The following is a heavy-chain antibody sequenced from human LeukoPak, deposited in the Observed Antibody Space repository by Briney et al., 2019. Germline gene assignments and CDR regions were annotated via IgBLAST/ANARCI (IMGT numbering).Heavy chain of an antibody. Sequence: GRSLRLSCAASGFTFSSYSMNWVRQAPGKGLEWVSYISSSSSTIYYADSVKGRFTISRDNAKNSLYLQMNSLRAEDTAVYYCARSGNGIVVVPAATNYWGQGTLVTVSS. J-gene: IGHJ4*02. CDR2: ISSSSSTI. CDR1: GFTFSSYS. D-gene: IGHD2-2*01. CDR3: ARSGNGIVVVPAATNY. V-gene: IGHV3-48*01.